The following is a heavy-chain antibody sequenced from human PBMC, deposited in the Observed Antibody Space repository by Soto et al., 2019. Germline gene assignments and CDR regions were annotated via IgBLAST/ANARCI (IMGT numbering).Heavy chain of an antibody. V-gene: IGHV6-1*01. Sequence: QTRTHTCTISGGESSNNSSAWKWIKQFPSRGLEWLGRTYYRSKWKNDYAVSVKSRITINPDTSKNQFSLQMNSVTPEDTAVYYCAGDYGDTGYIDIWGQGKMVIGFS. D-gene: IGHD5-12*01. CDR3: AGDYGDTGYIDI. CDR2: TYYRSKWKN. CDR1: GGESSNNSSA. J-gene: IGHJ3*02.